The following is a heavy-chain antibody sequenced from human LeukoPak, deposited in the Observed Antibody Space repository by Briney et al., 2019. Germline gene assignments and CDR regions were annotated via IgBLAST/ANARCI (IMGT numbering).Heavy chain of an antibody. CDR1: GGSISSHY. CDR2: ISNSGST. J-gene: IGHJ6*03. Sequence: SETLSLACTVSGGSISSHYWTWIRQSPVKGLEWIGDISNSGSTSYNPSLKSRVTISIDTSKNQFSLKLSSVTAADTAVYYCGRDALVGYFSYYYMDVWGKGTTVTVSS. CDR3: GRDALVGYFSYYYMDV. D-gene: IGHD2-15*01. V-gene: IGHV4-59*11.